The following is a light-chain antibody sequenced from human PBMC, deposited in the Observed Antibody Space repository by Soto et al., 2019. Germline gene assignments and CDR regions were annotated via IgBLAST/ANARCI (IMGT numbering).Light chain of an antibody. CDR2: DNN. CDR3: GAWDGGLSAFV. CDR1: SSNIGNSF. Sequence: QSVLTQPPSVSAAPGRTVTISCSVSSSNIGNSFVSWYQQLPGTAPRLLIYDNNERPSGIPDRFSGSKSGTSATLGITGLQTGDEADYYCGAWDGGLSAFVFGTGTKLTVL. V-gene: IGLV1-51*01. J-gene: IGLJ1*01.